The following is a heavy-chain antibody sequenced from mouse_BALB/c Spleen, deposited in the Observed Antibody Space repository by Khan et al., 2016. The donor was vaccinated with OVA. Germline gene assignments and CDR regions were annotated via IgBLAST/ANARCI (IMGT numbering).Heavy chain of an antibody. CDR1: GFSLTSNG. V-gene: IGHV2-3*01. Sequence: QVQLKESGPGLVAPSQSLSITCTVSGFSLTSNGVSWVRQPPGKGLEWLGVIWGDGSTNYHSVLKSRLSISKDDSKSQVFLKVNSLNIDDTAMYYCAKETWGNFDAMDYWGQGTSVTVSS. CDR3: AKETWGNFDAMDY. J-gene: IGHJ4*01. D-gene: IGHD2-1*01. CDR2: IWGDGST.